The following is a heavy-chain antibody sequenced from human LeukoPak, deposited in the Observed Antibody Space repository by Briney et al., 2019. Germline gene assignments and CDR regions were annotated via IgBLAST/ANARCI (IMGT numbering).Heavy chain of an antibody. CDR1: GFTFSSYS. Sequence: PGGSLRLSCEASGFTFSSYSMNWVRQAPGKGLEWISYISTSTTTLYYANSVKGRFTISRDNAKKSLYLQMNSLRVEDTGVYYCASWGEGALDNWGQGTLVTVSS. V-gene: IGHV3-48*01. CDR3: ASWGEGALDN. J-gene: IGHJ4*02. D-gene: IGHD1-26*01. CDR2: ISTSTTTL.